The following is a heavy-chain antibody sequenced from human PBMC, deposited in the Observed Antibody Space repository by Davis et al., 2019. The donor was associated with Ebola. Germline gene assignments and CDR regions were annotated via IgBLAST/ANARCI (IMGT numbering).Heavy chain of an antibody. CDR1: GGSIDSSY. V-gene: IGHV4-59*12. CDR2: IYNSGST. Sequence: SETLSLTCTVSGGSIDSSYWSWIRQPPEKGLEWIGYIYNSGSTNYNPSLKSRVTISVDTSQNQFSLKLSSVTAADTAVYYCARDHSYCSGGTCYPNWFDPWGQGTLVTVSS. D-gene: IGHD2-15*01. CDR3: ARDHSYCSGGTCYPNWFDP. J-gene: IGHJ5*02.